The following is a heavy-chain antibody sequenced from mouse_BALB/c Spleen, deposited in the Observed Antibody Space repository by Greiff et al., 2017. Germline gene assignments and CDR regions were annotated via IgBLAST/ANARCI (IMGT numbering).Heavy chain of an antibody. J-gene: IGHJ3*01. Sequence: VKLVESGPGLVQPSQSLSITCTVSGFSLTSYGVHWVRQSPGKGLEWLGVIWSGGSTDYNAAFISRLSISKDNSKSQVFFKMNSLQANDTAIYYCASSYYGYDEGFAYWGQGTLVTVSA. CDR2: IWSGGST. V-gene: IGHV2-2*02. CDR1: GFSLTSYG. D-gene: IGHD2-2*01. CDR3: ASSYYGYDEGFAY.